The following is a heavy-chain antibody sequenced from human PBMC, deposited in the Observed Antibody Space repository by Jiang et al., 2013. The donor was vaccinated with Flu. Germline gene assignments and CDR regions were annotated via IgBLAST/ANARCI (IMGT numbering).Heavy chain of an antibody. V-gene: IGHV1-18*01. CDR1: GYTFTSYG. Sequence: SGAEVKKPGASVKVSCKASGYTFTSYGISWVRQAPGQGLEWMGWISAYNGNTNYAQKLQGRVTMTTDASTSTAYMELRSLRSDDTVVYYCARVSWGCGGDCFRLDYWGQGTLVTVSS. J-gene: IGHJ4*02. D-gene: IGHD2-21*02. CDR2: ISAYNGNT. CDR3: ARVSWGCGGDCFRLDY.